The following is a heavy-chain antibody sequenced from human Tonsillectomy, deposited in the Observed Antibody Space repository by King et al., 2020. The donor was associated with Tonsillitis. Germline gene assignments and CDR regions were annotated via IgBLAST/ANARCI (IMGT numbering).Heavy chain of an antibody. J-gene: IGHJ4*02. V-gene: IGHV1-18*01. CDR2: ISAYNGNT. D-gene: IGHD3-22*01. CDR3: ARELGDYYDSSGYSPLDY. Sequence: QLVQSGGEVKKPGASVKVSCKASGYTFTSYGVSWVRQAPGQGLEWMGWISAYNGNTNYAQKLQGRVTMTTDTSTSTAYMGLRSLRSDDTAVYYCARELGDYYDSSGYSPLDYWGQGTLVTVSS. CDR1: GYTFTSYG.